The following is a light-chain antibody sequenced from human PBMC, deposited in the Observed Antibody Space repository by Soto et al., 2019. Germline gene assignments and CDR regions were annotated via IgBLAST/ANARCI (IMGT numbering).Light chain of an antibody. Sequence: DIQMTQSPSSLSASVGDRVTITCRASQSITSYLSWYQQQPGKAPKRLSYAASSLQSGVPSRFSGSGSGTDFTLTISSLQPEDFATYYCQQSYSILITFGQGTRLEIK. V-gene: IGKV1-39*01. CDR1: QSITSY. CDR2: AAS. CDR3: QQSYSILIT. J-gene: IGKJ5*01.